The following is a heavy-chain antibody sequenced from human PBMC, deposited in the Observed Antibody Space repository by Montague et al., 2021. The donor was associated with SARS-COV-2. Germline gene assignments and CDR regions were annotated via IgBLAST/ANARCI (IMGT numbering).Heavy chain of an antibody. V-gene: IGHV3-30*04. CDR2: ISYDGSHQ. CDR3: ARVYGSHWPPNYAMDV. D-gene: IGHD6-13*01. J-gene: IGHJ6*02. CDR1: AFTSTSYS. Sequence: SLRLSCAASAFTSTSYSLHWVRQAPGRGLEWVAIISYDGSHQYYAASVKGRFTISRDNSKNTVYLQMTSLRPEDTAVYYCARVYGSHWPPNYAMDVWGQGTTVTVSS.